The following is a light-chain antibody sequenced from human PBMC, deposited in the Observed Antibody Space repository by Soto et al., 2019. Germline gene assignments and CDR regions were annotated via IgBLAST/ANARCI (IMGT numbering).Light chain of an antibody. CDR1: SSEVCGYNY. Sequence: SVLTQPSSLSGSPGQSITISCTGTSSEVCGYNYVSWYQHHPGKAPKLIIYDVSNRPSGVSIRFSGSKSDNTASLTISGLQPEDEADYHCSSYTTSNTRQIVFGTGTKVTVL. V-gene: IGLV2-14*03. CDR3: SSYTTSNTRQIV. CDR2: DVS. J-gene: IGLJ1*01.